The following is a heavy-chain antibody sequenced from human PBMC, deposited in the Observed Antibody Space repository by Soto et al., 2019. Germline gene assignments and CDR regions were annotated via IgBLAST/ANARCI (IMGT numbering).Heavy chain of an antibody. CDR1: GGSISSYY. V-gene: IGHV4-59*08. D-gene: IGHD3-16*02. CDR2: FYYSGST. CDR3: ARLIKANWFDP. Sequence: PSETLSLTCTVSGGSISSYYWSWIRQPPGKGLEWIGYFYYSGSTNYNPSLKSRVTISVDTSKNQFSLKLNSVTAADTAVYYCARLIKANWFDPWGKGTLVTAPQ. J-gene: IGHJ5*02.